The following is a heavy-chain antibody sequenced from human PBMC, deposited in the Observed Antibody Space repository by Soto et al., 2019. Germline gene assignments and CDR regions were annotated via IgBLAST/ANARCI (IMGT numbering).Heavy chain of an antibody. CDR3: ARWGTTGGLDV. D-gene: IGHD3-16*01. CDR2: TSYDGTNK. V-gene: IGHV3-30*05. CDR1: GFTFRSFV. J-gene: IGHJ4*02. Sequence: QVQLVESGGGVVQPGTSLRLSCVGSGFTFRSFVIHWVRQAPGRGLEWVALTSYDGTNKYFGDSVKGRFTISRDNSRNTVDPQMDSLRLEGTALYYCARWGTTGGLDVWGQGTLVSVSS.